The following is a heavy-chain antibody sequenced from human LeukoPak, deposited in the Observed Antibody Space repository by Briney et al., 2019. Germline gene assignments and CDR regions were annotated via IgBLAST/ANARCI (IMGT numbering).Heavy chain of an antibody. J-gene: IGHJ4*02. D-gene: IGHD5-12*01. V-gene: IGHV3-23*01. CDR3: AKDLASTAPRAFDY. CDR1: GFGFGTSA. CDR2: VSASGASL. Sequence: GGSLRLSCAASGFGFGTSAMSWVRQAPGKGLEWVSHVSASGASLYYADSVKGRFTISRDNSKKTLYLQMNSLRAEDTALYYCAKDLASTAPRAFDYWGQGTLVTVSS.